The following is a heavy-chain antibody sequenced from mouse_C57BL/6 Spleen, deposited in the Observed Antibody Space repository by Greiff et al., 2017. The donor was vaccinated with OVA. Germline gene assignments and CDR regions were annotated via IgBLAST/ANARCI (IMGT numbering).Heavy chain of an antibody. Sequence: QVQLQQSGTELVKPGASVKLSCKASGYTFTSYWMHWVKQRPGQGLEWIGNINPSNGGTNYNEKFKSKATLTVDKSSSTAYMQLSSLTSEDSAVYYCARDGELLLGLFDYWGQGTTLTVSS. CDR2: INPSNGGT. J-gene: IGHJ2*01. V-gene: IGHV1-53*01. D-gene: IGHD1-1*01. CDR3: ARDGELLLGLFDY. CDR1: GYTFTSYW.